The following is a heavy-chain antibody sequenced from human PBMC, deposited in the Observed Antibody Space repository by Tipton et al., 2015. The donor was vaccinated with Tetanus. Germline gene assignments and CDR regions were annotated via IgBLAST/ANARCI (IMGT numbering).Heavy chain of an antibody. CDR3: AREDGSGSYSYYYGMDV. CDR1: GGTFSSYA. D-gene: IGHD1-26*01. CDR2: IIPIFGTA. J-gene: IGHJ6*02. V-gene: IGHV1-69*01. Sequence: VQLVQSGAEVKKPGSSVKVSCKASGGTFSSYAISWVRQAPGQGLEWMGGIIPIFGTANYAQKFQGRVTITADESTSTAYMELSSLRSEDTAVYYCAREDGSGSYSYYYGMDVWGQGTTVTVSS.